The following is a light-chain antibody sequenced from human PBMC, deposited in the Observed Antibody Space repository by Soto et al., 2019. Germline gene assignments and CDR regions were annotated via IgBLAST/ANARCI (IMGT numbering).Light chain of an antibody. CDR3: QQLSIYPLT. CDR1: QSISSY. J-gene: IGKJ4*01. Sequence: DIQMTQSPSSLSASVVDRVTITFRASQSISSYLNWYQQKPGKAPKFLIYDASTLQSGVPSRFSGSGSGTEFTLTISSLQPEDFATYYCQQLSIYPLTFGGGTKVDIK. V-gene: IGKV1-9*01. CDR2: DAS.